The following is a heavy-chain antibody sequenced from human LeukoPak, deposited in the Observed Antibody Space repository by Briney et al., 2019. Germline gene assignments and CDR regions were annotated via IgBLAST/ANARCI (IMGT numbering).Heavy chain of an antibody. CDR2: ISYDGSNK. J-gene: IGHJ4*02. CDR1: GFTFSSYA. V-gene: IGHV3-30-3*01. Sequence: GRSLRLSCAASGFTFSSYAMHWVRQAPGKGLEWVAVISYDGSNKYYADSVKGRFTISRDNSKNTLYLQMNSLRAEDTAVYYCARDEELGSSEFAYWGQGTLVTVSS. CDR3: ARDEELGSSEFAY. D-gene: IGHD6-13*01.